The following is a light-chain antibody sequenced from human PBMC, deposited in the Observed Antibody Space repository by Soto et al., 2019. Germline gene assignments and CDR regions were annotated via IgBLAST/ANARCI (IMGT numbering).Light chain of an antibody. V-gene: IGKV1-5*01. CDR1: QSITSW. J-gene: IGKJ1*01. CDR2: DAS. Sequence: DIQMTQSPSTLSASVGDRVTITCRATQSITSWLAWYQQKPGKAPKVLIYDASSLESGVPSRFSGSGSGTEFTLTISSLQPDDFATYHCQQYDSDPWTFGQGTKVEIK. CDR3: QQYDSDPWT.